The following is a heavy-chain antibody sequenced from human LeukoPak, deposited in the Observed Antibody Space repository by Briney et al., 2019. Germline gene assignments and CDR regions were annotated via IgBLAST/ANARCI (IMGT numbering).Heavy chain of an antibody. J-gene: IGHJ4*02. D-gene: IGHD6-13*01. Sequence: SETLSLTCAVYGGSFSGYYWSWIRQPPGKGLEWIGEINHSGGTNYNPSLKSRVTISVDTSKNQFSLKLSSVTAADTAVYYCARARQQLVHWGQGTLVTVSS. V-gene: IGHV4-34*01. CDR3: ARARQQLVH. CDR1: GGSFSGYY. CDR2: INHSGGT.